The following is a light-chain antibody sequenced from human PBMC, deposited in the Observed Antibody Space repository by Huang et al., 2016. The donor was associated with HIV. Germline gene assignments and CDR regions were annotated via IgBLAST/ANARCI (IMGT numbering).Light chain of an antibody. CDR1: QSVSSN. CDR3: QQYNNWPIT. CDR2: GAS. V-gene: IGKV3-15*01. J-gene: IGKJ5*01. Sequence: EIVMTQSPATLSVSPGEGVTLSCRASQSVSSNLAWYKQKPGQAPSLLIYGASTRATAIPARFRGSGSGTEFTLTISSLQSEDFAVYYCQQYNNWPITFGQGTRLEIK.